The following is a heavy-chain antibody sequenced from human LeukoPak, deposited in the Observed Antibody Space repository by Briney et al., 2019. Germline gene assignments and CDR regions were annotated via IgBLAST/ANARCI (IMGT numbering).Heavy chain of an antibody. Sequence: PGGSLRLSCAASGFIFNNYVMNWVRQAPGKGLEWVSAISGSGVTTNYADSVQGRFTISRDNSKDTLYLQMNSLRAEDTAVYYCVKGHSTWYFDYWGQGTLVTVSS. J-gene: IGHJ4*02. V-gene: IGHV3-23*01. CDR1: GFIFNNYV. CDR2: ISGSGVTT. CDR3: VKGHSTWYFDY. D-gene: IGHD6-13*01.